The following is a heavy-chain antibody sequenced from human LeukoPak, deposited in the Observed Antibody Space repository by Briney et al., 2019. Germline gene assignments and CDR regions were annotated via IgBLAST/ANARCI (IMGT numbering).Heavy chain of an antibody. J-gene: IGHJ4*02. CDR3: ARDGCSSTSRYFIETAAAAFDY. Sequence: GGSLRLSCAASGFSFNSDWMDWVRQAPGKGLEWVANIKHDESEKNYLDSVKGRFTISRDNAQNSLYLQMNSLRAEDTAVYYCARDGCSSTSRYFIETAAAAFDYWGQGTLVAVSS. D-gene: IGHD2-2*01. CDR2: IKHDESEK. CDR1: GFSFNSDW. V-gene: IGHV3-7*03.